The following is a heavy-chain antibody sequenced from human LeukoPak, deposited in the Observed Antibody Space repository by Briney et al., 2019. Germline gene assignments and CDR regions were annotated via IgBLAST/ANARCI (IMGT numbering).Heavy chain of an antibody. CDR1: GGTFSSYA. CDR3: ARVISGTWLWF. Sequence: GPSVKLSCKASGGTFSSYAISWGRQAPGQGLEWMGRIIPTLEIANYAQKFQGRITITADKSTSTAYMELSSLRPEDTAVYYCARVISGTWLWFWGQGTLVTVSS. CDR2: IIPTLEIA. V-gene: IGHV1-69*04. J-gene: IGHJ4*02. D-gene: IGHD1-14*01.